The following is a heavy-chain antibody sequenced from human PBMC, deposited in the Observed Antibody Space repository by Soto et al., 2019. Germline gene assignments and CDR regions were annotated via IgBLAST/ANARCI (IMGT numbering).Heavy chain of an antibody. CDR2: INPNSGGT. CDR1: GYTFTGYY. D-gene: IGHD2-2*01. CDR3: ARGFPIVVVPAATKLFDY. V-gene: IGHV1-2*04. Sequence: ASVKVSCKASGYTFTGYYMHWVRQAPGQGLEWMGWINPNSGGTNYAQKFQGWVTMTRDTSISTAYMELSRLRSDDMAVYYCARGFPIVVVPAATKLFDYWGQGTLVTVSS. J-gene: IGHJ4*02.